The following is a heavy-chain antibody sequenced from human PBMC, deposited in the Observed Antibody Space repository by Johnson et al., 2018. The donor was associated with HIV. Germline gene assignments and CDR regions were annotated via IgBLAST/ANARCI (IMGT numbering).Heavy chain of an antibody. J-gene: IGHJ3*02. CDR1: RFTFSSYA. CDR2: ISYDGTNK. D-gene: IGHD1-26*01. CDR3: AKDLTSFIVGANDAFDI. V-gene: IGHV3-30*14. Sequence: QVQLVESGGGVVQPGRSLRLSCAASRFTFSSYAMHWVRQAPGKGLEWVAVISYDGTNKYYADSVKGRFTISRDKSKNTVYLQMNSLRVEDTAVYYCAKDLTSFIVGANDAFDIWGQGTMVTISS.